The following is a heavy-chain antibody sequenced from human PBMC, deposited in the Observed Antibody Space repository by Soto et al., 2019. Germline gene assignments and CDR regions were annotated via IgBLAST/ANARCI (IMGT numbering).Heavy chain of an antibody. CDR3: AKGGGGSYLYFDY. D-gene: IGHD1-26*01. V-gene: IGHV3-30*18. CDR2: MSYDGSKK. CDR1: GFTFSSYG. J-gene: IGHJ4*02. Sequence: GGSLRLSCAASGFTFSSYGMHWVRQAPGKGLEWVALMSYDGSKKYYADSVKGRFTISRDKSKNTLYLQMNSLRAEDTAVYYCAKGGGGSYLYFDYWGQGTLVTVSS.